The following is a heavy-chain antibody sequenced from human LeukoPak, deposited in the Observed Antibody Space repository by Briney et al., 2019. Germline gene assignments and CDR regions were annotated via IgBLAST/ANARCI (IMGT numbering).Heavy chain of an antibody. CDR3: ARGAGYSSSWYPLYYFDY. J-gene: IGHJ4*02. V-gene: IGHV4-4*07. Sequence: SETLSLTCTVSGGSISSYYWSWIRQPAGKGLEWIGRIYTSGSTNYNPSLKSRVTMSVDTSKNQFSLKLSSVTAADTAVYYCARGAGYSSSWYPLYYFDYWGQGTLVTVSS. CDR1: GGSISSYY. CDR2: IYTSGST. D-gene: IGHD6-13*01.